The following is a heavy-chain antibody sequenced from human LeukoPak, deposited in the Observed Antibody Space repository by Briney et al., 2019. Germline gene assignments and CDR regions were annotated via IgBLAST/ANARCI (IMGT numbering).Heavy chain of an antibody. D-gene: IGHD2-2*01. CDR1: GYSISSGYY. V-gene: IGHV4-38-2*02. J-gene: IGHJ4*02. CDR2: IYHSGST. CDR3: ARRQIVVPAAIAKHRTRTSRFDY. Sequence: SETLSLTCTVSGYSISSGYYWGWIRQPPGKGLEWIGGIYHSGSTYYNPSLKSRVTISVDTSKNQFSLKLSSVTAADTAVYYCARRQIVVPAAIAKHRTRTSRFDYWGQGTLVTVSS.